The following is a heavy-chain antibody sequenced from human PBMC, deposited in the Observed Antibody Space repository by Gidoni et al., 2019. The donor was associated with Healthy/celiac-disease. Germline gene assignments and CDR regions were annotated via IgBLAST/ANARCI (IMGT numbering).Heavy chain of an antibody. CDR1: GGSISSYY. Sequence: QVQLQESGPGLVKPSETLSLTCTVSGGSISSYYWSWIRQPPGKGLEWIGYIYYSGSTNYNPSLKSRVTISVDTSKNQFSLKLSSVTAADTAVYYCARGVEYGDPFDYWGQGTLVTVSS. D-gene: IGHD4-17*01. CDR3: ARGVEYGDPFDY. J-gene: IGHJ4*02. V-gene: IGHV4-59*01. CDR2: IYYSGST.